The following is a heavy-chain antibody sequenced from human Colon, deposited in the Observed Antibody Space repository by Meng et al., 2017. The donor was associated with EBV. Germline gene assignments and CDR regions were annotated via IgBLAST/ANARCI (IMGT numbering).Heavy chain of an antibody. V-gene: IGHV4-4*02. CDR2: IYHSGST. D-gene: IGHD6-19*01. J-gene: IGHJ4*02. Sequence: QVQLQESGPGLVKPSGXLSLTCAVSGGPLSSRNWWSWVRQPPGKGLEWIGEIYHSGSTNYNPSLKSRVTISVDESRNQISLKMTSVTAADTAVYFCARHKPLIYGSPYNSGWHADSGGQGTLVTVSS. CDR1: GGPLSSRNW. CDR3: ARHKPLIYGSPYNSGWHADS.